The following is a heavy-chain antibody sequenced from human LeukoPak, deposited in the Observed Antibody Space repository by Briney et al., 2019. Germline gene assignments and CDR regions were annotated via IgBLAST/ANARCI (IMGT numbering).Heavy chain of an antibody. D-gene: IGHD3-10*01. V-gene: IGHV3-30*18. CDR1: GFTFSSYG. CDR3: AKEGTMGWFDP. CDR2: ISYDGSNK. Sequence: GRSLRLSCAASGFTFSSYGMHWVRQAPGKGLEWVAVISYDGSNKYYADSVEGRFTISRDNSKNTLYLQMNSLRAEDTAVYYCAKEGTMGWFDPWGQGTLVTVSS. J-gene: IGHJ5*02.